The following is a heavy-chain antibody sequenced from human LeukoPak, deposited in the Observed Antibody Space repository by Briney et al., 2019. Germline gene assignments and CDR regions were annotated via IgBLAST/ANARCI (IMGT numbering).Heavy chain of an antibody. D-gene: IGHD2/OR15-2a*01. Sequence: SETLSLTCTVSGASISTYYWSWIRQPPGKGLEWGGYLYYSGSTTYRPSLKSRVTMSVDTSKSQFSLKLNSVTAADTAIYYCARVRGTFETDWGQGTLVTVSS. CDR2: LYYSGST. CDR3: ARVRGTFETD. J-gene: IGHJ1*01. CDR1: GASISTYY. V-gene: IGHV4-59*01.